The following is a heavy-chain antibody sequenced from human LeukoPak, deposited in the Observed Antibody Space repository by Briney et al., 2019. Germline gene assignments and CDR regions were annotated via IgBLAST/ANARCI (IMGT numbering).Heavy chain of an antibody. J-gene: IGHJ3*02. Sequence: SETLSLTCAVYGGSFSGYYWSWIRQPPGKGLEWIGEINHSGSTNYNPSLKSRVTISVDTSKNQFSLKLSSVTAADTAVYYCAREDRGVVVITTLGAFDIWGQGTMVTVSS. D-gene: IGHD3-22*01. CDR1: GGSFSGYY. CDR2: INHSGST. V-gene: IGHV4-34*01. CDR3: AREDRGVVVITTLGAFDI.